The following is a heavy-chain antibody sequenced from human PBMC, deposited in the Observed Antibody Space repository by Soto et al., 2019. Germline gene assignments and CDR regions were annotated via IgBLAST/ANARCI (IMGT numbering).Heavy chain of an antibody. CDR2: IWYDGSNK. CDR3: ARDAPPLTTVSGKWDY. Sequence: GGSLRLSCAASGFTFSSYGMHWVRQAPGKGLEWVAVIWYDGSNKYYADSVKGRFTISRDNSKNTLYLQMNSLRAEDTAVYYCARDAPPLTTVSGKWDYWGEGTLVTVSS. V-gene: IGHV3-33*01. D-gene: IGHD4-17*01. CDR1: GFTFSSYG. J-gene: IGHJ4*02.